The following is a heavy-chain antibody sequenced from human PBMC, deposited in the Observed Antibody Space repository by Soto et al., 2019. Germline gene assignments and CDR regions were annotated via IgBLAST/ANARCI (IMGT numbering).Heavy chain of an antibody. Sequence: QVQLVQSGAEVRKPGASVKVSCKASGYTFSSHGIIWVRQAPGQGLEWMGWSSGYNGNAKYAQRFQGRVTMTTDTSTSTVYMDLRSLGSDDSAVYYCAREGSYGWYDCWGQGTLVTVSS. CDR2: SSGYNGNA. CDR1: GYTFSSHG. D-gene: IGHD2-15*01. CDR3: AREGSYGWYDC. J-gene: IGHJ5*01. V-gene: IGHV1-18*01.